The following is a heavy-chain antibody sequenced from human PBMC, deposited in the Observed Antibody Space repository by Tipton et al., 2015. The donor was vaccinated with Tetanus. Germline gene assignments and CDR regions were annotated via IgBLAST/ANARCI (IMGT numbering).Heavy chain of an antibody. Sequence: TLSLTCTVSGGSVRSGSYFWTWIRQPPGKGLEWIGEINYDGSTNYSPSLKSRVTLSLDTTKKQVSLKLSSVTAADTAVYYCARGDYYGSGTYDVWGQGTTVTVPS. CDR1: GGSVRSGSYF. V-gene: IGHV4-39*07. D-gene: IGHD3-10*01. CDR2: INYDGST. J-gene: IGHJ6*02. CDR3: ARGDYYGSGTYDV.